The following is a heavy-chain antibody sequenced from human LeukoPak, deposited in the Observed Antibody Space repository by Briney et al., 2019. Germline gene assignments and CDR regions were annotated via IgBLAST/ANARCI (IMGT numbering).Heavy chain of an antibody. J-gene: IGHJ4*02. CDR2: ISSSGSTI. Sequence: GGSLRLSCAASGFTFSSYEMNWVRQAPGKGLEWVSYISSSGSTIYYADSVKGRFTISRDNAKNSLYLQVNSRRAEDTAVYYCGRSDGYNYLGYFDYWGQGTLVTVSS. D-gene: IGHD5-24*01. CDR3: GRSDGYNYLGYFDY. V-gene: IGHV3-48*03. CDR1: GFTFSSYE.